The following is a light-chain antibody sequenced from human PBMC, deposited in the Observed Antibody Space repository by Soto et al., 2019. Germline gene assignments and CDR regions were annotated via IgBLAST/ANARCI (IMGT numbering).Light chain of an antibody. CDR2: DVS. CDR1: SSDVGGYNR. Sequence: QLVLTQPHSVSGSPGQSVTISCTGTSSDVGGYNRVSWYQQHPGKAPKLMIYDVSKRPSGVPDRFSGSKSGNTASLTISGLQAEDEADYYCCSYAGSYTYVFGTGTKLTVL. V-gene: IGLV2-11*01. J-gene: IGLJ1*01. CDR3: CSYAGSYTYV.